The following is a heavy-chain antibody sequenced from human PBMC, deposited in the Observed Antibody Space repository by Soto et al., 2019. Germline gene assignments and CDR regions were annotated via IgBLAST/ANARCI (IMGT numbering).Heavy chain of an antibody. D-gene: IGHD1-26*01. J-gene: IGHJ3*01. CDR3: ARRWGPTFDF. V-gene: IGHV4-59*01. CDR1: GGPISSYY. Sequence: PSETLSLTCTVSGGPISSYYWSWIRQPPGKGLEWIGYIYYSGSTNYNPSLKSRVTISVDTSKNQFSLKLSSVTAADTAVYYCARRWGPTFDFWGQGQWSPS. CDR2: IYYSGST.